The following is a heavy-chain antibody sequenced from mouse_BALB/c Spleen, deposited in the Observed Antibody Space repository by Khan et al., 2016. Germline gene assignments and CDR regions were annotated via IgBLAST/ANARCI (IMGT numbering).Heavy chain of an antibody. CDR3: ARTYGNYGYFDV. Sequence: EVELVESGGGLVKPGGSLKLSCAASGFTFSDYYMYWVRQTPEKRLEWVATISDGGAYTYYPDSVKWRFTISRDNAKHNLYLQMSSLKSEDTAMEYCARTYGNYGYFDVGGAGTTVTVSS. J-gene: IGHJ1*01. D-gene: IGHD1-1*02. CDR1: GFTFSDYY. CDR2: ISDGGAYT. V-gene: IGHV5-4*02.